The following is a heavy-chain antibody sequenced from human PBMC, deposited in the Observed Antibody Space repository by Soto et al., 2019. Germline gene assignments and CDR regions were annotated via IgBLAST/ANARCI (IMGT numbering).Heavy chain of an antibody. CDR2: IYYSGST. CDR1: GGSISSSSYY. CDR3: ARQAEKRYFWGIHRRNTCFDP. Sequence: SETLSLTCTVSGGSISSSSYYWGWIRQPPGKGLEWIGSIYYSGSTYYNPSLKSRVTISVDTSKNQFSLKLSSVTAADTAVYYCARQAEKRYFWGIHRRNTCFDPRGKETRVTVSS. J-gene: IGHJ5*02. D-gene: IGHD3-16*02. V-gene: IGHV4-39*01.